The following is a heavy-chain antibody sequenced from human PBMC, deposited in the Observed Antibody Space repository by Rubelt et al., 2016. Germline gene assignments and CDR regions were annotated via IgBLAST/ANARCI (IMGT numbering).Heavy chain of an antibody. D-gene: IGHD2-15*01. CDR3: ARDQGYCGGGSCYFDF. V-gene: IGHV1-3*01. J-gene: IGHJ4*02. CDR1: GGTFSSYA. Sequence: ASGGTFSSYAISWVRQAPGQRLEWMGWINAANGHTKYSQRLQGRVTITRDTPASIAYMELSSLRSEDTAVYYCARDQGYCGGGSCYFDFWGQGTLVTVSS. CDR2: INAANGHT.